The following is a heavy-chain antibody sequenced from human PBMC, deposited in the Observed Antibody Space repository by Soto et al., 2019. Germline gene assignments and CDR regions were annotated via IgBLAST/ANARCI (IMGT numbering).Heavy chain of an antibody. V-gene: IGHV1-3*01. J-gene: IGHJ4*02. CDR3: ARDMGVGLSDY. CDR2: INAGNGNT. D-gene: IGHD3-16*01. CDR1: GYTFTNYA. Sequence: QVQLVQSGAEVKKPGASVKVSCKASGYTFTNYAIDWVRQAPGQRLEWMGWINAGNGNTKYSQKFLGRVTITRDTSASTAYMELSSLRSEDTAVYYCARDMGVGLSDYWCQGILVTVSS.